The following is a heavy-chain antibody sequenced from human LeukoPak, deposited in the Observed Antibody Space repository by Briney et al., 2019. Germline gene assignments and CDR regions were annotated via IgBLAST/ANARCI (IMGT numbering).Heavy chain of an antibody. Sequence: PGGSLRLSCAASGFTFSSYAMHWVRQAPGKGLEWVAVISYDGTKKYYGDSVKGRFTISRDNSKNTLYVQMNSLRAEDTAVYYCARVRGYSYGYTFDYWGQGTLVTVSS. J-gene: IGHJ4*02. CDR1: GFTFSSYA. V-gene: IGHV3-30*04. CDR3: ARVRGYSYGYTFDY. CDR2: ISYDGTKK. D-gene: IGHD5-18*01.